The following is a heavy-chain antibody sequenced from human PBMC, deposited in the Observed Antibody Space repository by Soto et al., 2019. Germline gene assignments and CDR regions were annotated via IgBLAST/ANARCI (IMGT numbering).Heavy chain of an antibody. CDR2: VSTNGGST. J-gene: IGHJ6*02. V-gene: IGHV3-64D*06. CDR3: ARLHPRFWGADYYYYGMDV. CDR1: GFTFKNHA. Sequence: GGSLRLSCSASGFTFKNHAMHWVRQAAGKGLEYVAAVSTNGGSTEYADAVKGRFFISRDNSRDKVYLQMTSLTSEDTAMYYCARLHPRFWGADYYYYGMDVWGQGTTVTVSS. D-gene: IGHD3-16*01.